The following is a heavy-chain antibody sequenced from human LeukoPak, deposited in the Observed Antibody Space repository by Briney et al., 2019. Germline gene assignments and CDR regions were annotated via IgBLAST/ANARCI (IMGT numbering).Heavy chain of an antibody. Sequence: GGSLRLSCAASGFTFSSYWMSWVRQAPGKGLEWVANIKQEGSEKNYVDSLKGRFTISRDNAKKSLYLQMNSLRAEDSAVYYCARMGSSSSAYWGQGTLVTVSS. D-gene: IGHD6-6*01. CDR2: IKQEGSEK. CDR3: ARMGSSSSAY. CDR1: GFTFSSYW. V-gene: IGHV3-7*01. J-gene: IGHJ4*02.